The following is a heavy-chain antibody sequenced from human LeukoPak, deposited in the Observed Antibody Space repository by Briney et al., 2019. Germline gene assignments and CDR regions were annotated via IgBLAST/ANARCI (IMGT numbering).Heavy chain of an antibody. CDR3: ARSRGVSDY. Sequence: GGSLRLSCAASGFTFSSYEMNWVRQAPGKGLEWVSYISTSSSTIYYADSVKGRFTISRDNAKNSLYLQMSSLRDDDTAVYFCARSRGVSDYWGQGTLVTVSS. CDR1: GFTFSSYE. V-gene: IGHV3-48*02. J-gene: IGHJ4*02. D-gene: IGHD3-10*01. CDR2: ISTSSSTI.